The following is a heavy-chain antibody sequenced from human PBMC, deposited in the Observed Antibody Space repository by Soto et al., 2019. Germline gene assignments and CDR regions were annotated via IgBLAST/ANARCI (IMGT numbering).Heavy chain of an antibody. CDR1: GGSISSGGYY. J-gene: IGHJ4*02. D-gene: IGHD3-22*01. V-gene: IGHV4-31*03. CDR3: ARGKYYERGPTSEGALNFDY. Sequence: QVQLQESGPGLVKPSQTLSLTCTVSGGSISSGGYYWSWIRQHPGKGLEWIGYIYYSGSTYYNPSLKSRVTISVDTSKNQFSLKLSSVTAADTAVYYCARGKYYERGPTSEGALNFDYWGQGTLVTVSS. CDR2: IYYSGST.